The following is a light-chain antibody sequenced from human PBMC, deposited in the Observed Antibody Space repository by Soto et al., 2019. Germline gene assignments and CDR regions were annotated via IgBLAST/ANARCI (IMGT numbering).Light chain of an antibody. CDR3: SSYTSGTTPVL. V-gene: IGLV2-14*01. J-gene: IGLJ2*01. Sequence: QSALTQPASVSGSPGQSITISCTGTSSDVGGYNYVSWYQQHPGKAPKLIIYDVSNRPSGVSNRFSGSKSGNTASLTISGLQAEDEGDYHCSSYTSGTTPVLFGGGTKLTVL. CDR1: SSDVGGYNY. CDR2: DVS.